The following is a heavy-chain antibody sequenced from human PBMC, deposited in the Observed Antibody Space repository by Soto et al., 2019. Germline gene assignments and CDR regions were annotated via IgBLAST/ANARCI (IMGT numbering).Heavy chain of an antibody. D-gene: IGHD3-9*01. Sequence: QVQLQESGPGLVKPPETLSLTCTVSGGSMSNYYWSWIRQPAGKGLEWIERIYTTGSTHYNPSLKSRVTLSIDMSKIQFSLKLNSVTAADTAVYDCARELPSINEISTGHFDHWGQGTLVTVSS. CDR1: GGSMSNYY. CDR2: IYTTGST. V-gene: IGHV4-4*07. J-gene: IGHJ4*02. CDR3: ARELPSINEISTGHFDH.